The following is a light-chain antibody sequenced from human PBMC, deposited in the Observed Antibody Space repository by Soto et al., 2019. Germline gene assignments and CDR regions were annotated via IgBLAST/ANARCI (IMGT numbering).Light chain of an antibody. CDR2: WAS. J-gene: IGKJ1*01. CDR3: QQYHSPPGT. CDR1: QSLLYSSNNKNY. Sequence: DIVMTQSPDSLAVSLGESATINCKSSQSLLYSSNNKNYLAWYQQKPGQPPKLLIYWASTRESGVPDRFSGAGSGIEFTLTISSLQAEDVAVYYCQQYHSPPGTFGQGTKVEIK. V-gene: IGKV4-1*01.